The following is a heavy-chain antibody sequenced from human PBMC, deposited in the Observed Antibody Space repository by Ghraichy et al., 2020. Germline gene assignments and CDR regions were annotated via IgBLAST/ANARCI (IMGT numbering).Heavy chain of an antibody. Sequence: GGSLRLSCAASGFTFSGSAIHWVRQASGKGLEWVGRIRCKDNNYATAYAASVTGRFTISRDDSKNTAYLQMNSLKTEDTAMYYCSLSSSTIDYWCQGTLVTIST. J-gene: IGHJ4*02. V-gene: IGHV3-73*01. CDR3: SLSSSTIDY. CDR1: GFTFSGSA. D-gene: IGHD5-24*01. CDR2: IRCKDNNYAT.